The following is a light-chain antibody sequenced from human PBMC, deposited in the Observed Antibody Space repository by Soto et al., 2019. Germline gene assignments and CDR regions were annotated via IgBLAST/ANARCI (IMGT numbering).Light chain of an antibody. Sequence: DIQMTQSPSTLSSSLGDRATITFRASQSISSWLAWYQQKPGKAPNILIYKASRLASGVPERFRGSGSGTEFTLTISSIQPDDFATYYCQQDNSWSSTVGQGTKVAI. J-gene: IGKJ1*01. CDR3: QQDNSWSST. CDR1: QSISSW. V-gene: IGKV1-5*03. CDR2: KAS.